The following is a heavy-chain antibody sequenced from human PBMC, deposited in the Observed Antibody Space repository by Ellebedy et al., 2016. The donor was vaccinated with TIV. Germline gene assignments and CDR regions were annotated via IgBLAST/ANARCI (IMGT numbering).Heavy chain of an antibody. D-gene: IGHD5-12*01. Sequence: GESLKISCAASGFDFSSYWMHWIRQAPGKGLVWVSRISRDGSSISYADSVKGRFTISRDNAQNSLYLHMNNLRAEDTAVYYCARDPNSPGDTGYGDYWGQGVVVTVST. J-gene: IGHJ4*02. CDR1: GFDFSSYW. CDR2: ISRDGSSI. V-gene: IGHV3-74*01. CDR3: ARDPNSPGDTGYGDY.